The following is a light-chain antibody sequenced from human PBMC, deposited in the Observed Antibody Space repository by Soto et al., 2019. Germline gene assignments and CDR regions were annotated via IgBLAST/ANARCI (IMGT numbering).Light chain of an antibody. CDR1: QSVSSN. Sequence: RVMTQSPATLSVSPGERATLSCRASQSVSSNLAWYQQKPGQAPRLLIYGASIRATGVPARFSGSGSGTDFTLTISSLQSEDFAIYYCQQYNNWPSMYTFGQGNKLEIK. V-gene: IGKV3-15*01. J-gene: IGKJ2*01. CDR2: GAS. CDR3: QQYNNWPSMYT.